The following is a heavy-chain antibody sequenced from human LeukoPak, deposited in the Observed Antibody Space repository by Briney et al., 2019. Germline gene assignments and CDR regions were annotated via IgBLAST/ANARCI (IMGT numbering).Heavy chain of an antibody. J-gene: IGHJ4*02. D-gene: IGHD3-22*01. CDR1: GGSISSGGYS. CDR2: IYHSGST. V-gene: IGHV4-30-2*01. CDR3: ARTDSSGYYLFDY. Sequence: SETLSLTCTVSGGSISSGGYSWSWIRQPPGKGLEWIGYIYHSGSTYYNPSLKSRVTISVDRSKNQFSLKLSSVTAADTAVYYCARTDSSGYYLFDYWGQGTLVTVSS.